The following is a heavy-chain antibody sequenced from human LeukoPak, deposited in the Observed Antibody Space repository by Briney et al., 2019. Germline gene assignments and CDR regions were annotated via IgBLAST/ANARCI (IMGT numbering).Heavy chain of an antibody. V-gene: IGHV4-39*01. CDR2: ISYSGST. J-gene: IGHJ4*02. D-gene: IGHD3-22*01. Sequence: KSSETLSLTCTVPGGSISSSSYYWGWIRQPPGEVQGWIGSISYSGSTYYNPSLKSRVTISVDVSKHQCSLKLSAVTAADTAVYYCARCVDSLLNFDYWGQGTLVSVSS. CDR3: ARCVDSLLNFDY. CDR1: GGSISSSSYY.